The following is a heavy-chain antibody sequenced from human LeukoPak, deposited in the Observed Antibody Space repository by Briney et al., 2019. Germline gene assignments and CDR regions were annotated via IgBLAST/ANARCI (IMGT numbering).Heavy chain of an antibody. J-gene: IGHJ2*01. Sequence: SETLSLTCTVSGGSISSSIYYWGWIRQSPGKGLEWIGSIYYSGSTYYNPSLKSRVTLSVDTSKNQYSLKVTSVTAADTAVYYCARVSGDSSSWYPLSGWYFDLWGRGTLVTVSS. CDR1: GGSISSSIYY. CDR3: ARVSGDSSSWYPLSGWYFDL. CDR2: IYYSGST. V-gene: IGHV4-39*07. D-gene: IGHD6-13*01.